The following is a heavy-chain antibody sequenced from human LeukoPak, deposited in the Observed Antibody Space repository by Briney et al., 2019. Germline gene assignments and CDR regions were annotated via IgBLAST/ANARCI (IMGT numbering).Heavy chain of an antibody. J-gene: IGHJ4*02. CDR1: GFTFSSYA. CDR2: IRYDGSKK. D-gene: IGHD1-1*01. Sequence: GGSLRLSCAASGFTFSSYAMHWVRQAPGKGLEWVAFIRYDGSKKYYADSVKGRFTISRDNSKNTLYLQMNSLRAEDTAVYYCAKDNATTGMNSLDYWGQGTLVTVSS. V-gene: IGHV3-30*02. CDR3: AKDNATTGMNSLDY.